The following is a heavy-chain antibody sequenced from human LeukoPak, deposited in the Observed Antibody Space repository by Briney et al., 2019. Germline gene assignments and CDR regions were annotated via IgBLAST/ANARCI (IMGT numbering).Heavy chain of an antibody. CDR3: ARALNYYGSGSYQYYYYGMDV. D-gene: IGHD3-10*01. CDR2: ISAYNGNT. J-gene: IGHJ6*02. Sequence: ASVKVSSKASGYTFTSYGISWVRQAPGQGLEWMGWISAYNGNTNYAQKLQGRVTMTTDTSTSTAYMELRSLRPDDTAVYYCARALNYYGSGSYQYYYYGMDVWGQGTTVTVSS. CDR1: GYTFTSYG. V-gene: IGHV1-18*01.